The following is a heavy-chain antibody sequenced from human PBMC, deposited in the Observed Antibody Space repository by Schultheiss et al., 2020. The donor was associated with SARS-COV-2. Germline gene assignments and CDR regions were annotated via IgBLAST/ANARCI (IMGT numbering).Heavy chain of an antibody. V-gene: IGHV4-38-2*01. CDR3: ARGSQRARDYYGMDV. Sequence: SETLSLTCAVSGYSISSGYYWGWIRQPPGKGLEWIGSIYHSGSTYYNPSLKSRVTISVDTSKNQFSLKLSSVTAADTAVYYCARGSQRARDYYGMDVWGQGTTVTVSS. CDR2: IYHSGST. D-gene: IGHD5-24*01. CDR1: GYSISSGYY. J-gene: IGHJ6*02.